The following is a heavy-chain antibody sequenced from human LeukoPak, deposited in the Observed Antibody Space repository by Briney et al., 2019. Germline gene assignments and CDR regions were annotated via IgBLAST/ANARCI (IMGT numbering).Heavy chain of an antibody. CDR2: ISSDGSST. CDR1: GFTFSSYW. Sequence: GGSLRLSCAASGFTFSSYWMHWVRQAPGKGLVWVSCISSDGSSTTYADSVKGRFTISRGNAKNSLYLQMNSLRAEDTAVYYCARSNYYDSSGYAPLFDYWGQGTLVTVSS. CDR3: ARSNYYDSSGYAPLFDY. V-gene: IGHV3-74*01. D-gene: IGHD3-22*01. J-gene: IGHJ4*02.